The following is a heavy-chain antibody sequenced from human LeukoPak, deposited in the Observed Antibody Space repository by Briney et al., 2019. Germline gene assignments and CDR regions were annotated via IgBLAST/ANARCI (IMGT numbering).Heavy chain of an antibody. D-gene: IGHD2-2*01. Sequence: SETLSLTCAVYGGSFSGYYWSWIRQPPGKGLEWIGEINHSGSTNYNPSLKSRVTISEDTAKNQFSLKLSSVTAADTAVYYCARHEVSTDIVVVPAATGAFDIGGQGTMVTVSS. CDR2: INHSGST. J-gene: IGHJ3*02. V-gene: IGHV4-34*01. CDR1: GGSFSGYY. CDR3: ARHEVSTDIVVVPAATGAFDI.